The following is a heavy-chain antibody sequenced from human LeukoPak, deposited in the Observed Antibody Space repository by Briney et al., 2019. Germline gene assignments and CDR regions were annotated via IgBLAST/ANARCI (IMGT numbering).Heavy chain of an antibody. CDR3: ATEVVRWELQQRNDAFDI. V-gene: IGHV1-24*01. CDR2: FDPEDGET. CDR1: GYTLTELS. D-gene: IGHD1-26*01. J-gene: IGHJ3*02. Sequence: ASVKVSCKVSGYTLTELSMHWVRQAPGKGLEWMGGFDPEDGETIYAQKFQGRVTMTEDTSTDTAYMELSSLRSEDTAVYYCATEVVRWELQQRNDAFDIWGQGTMVTVSS.